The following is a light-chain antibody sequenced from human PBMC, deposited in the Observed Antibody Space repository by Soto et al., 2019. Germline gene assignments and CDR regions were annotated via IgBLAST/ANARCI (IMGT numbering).Light chain of an antibody. V-gene: IGKV1-5*01. Sequence: DIQMTQSPSTLSASVGDRVTITCRARQNIDHWLAWYQHKPGKAPKFLIYDASILESGLPSRFSGSGSGTEFTLTISSLQPDDFATYYCQRYNSYSRTFGQGTKVEIK. CDR2: DAS. J-gene: IGKJ1*01. CDR3: QRYNSYSRT. CDR1: QNIDHW.